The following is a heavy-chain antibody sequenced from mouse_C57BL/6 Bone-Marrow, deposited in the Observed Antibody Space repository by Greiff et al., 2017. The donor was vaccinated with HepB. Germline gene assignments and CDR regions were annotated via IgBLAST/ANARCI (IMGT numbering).Heavy chain of an antibody. Sequence: VQLQQSGAELVKPGASVKMSCKASGYTFTSYWITWVKQRPGQGLEWIGDIYPGSGSTNYNEKFKSKATLTVDTSSSTAYMQLSSLTSEDSAVYYCARGHYYGSSYLYLYFDVWGTGTTVTVSS. V-gene: IGHV1-55*01. CDR3: ARGHYYGSSYLYLYFDV. CDR1: GYTFTSYW. D-gene: IGHD1-1*01. J-gene: IGHJ1*03. CDR2: IYPGSGST.